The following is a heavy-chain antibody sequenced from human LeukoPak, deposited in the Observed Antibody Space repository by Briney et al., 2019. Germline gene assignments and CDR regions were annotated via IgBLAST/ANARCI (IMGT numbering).Heavy chain of an antibody. CDR1: GGSISSGSYY. CDR2: IYTSGST. Sequence: SQTLSLTCTVSGGSISSGSYYWSWIRQPAGKGLEWIGRIYTSGSTNYNPSLKSRATISVDTSKNQFSLKLSSVTDADTAVYYCAREDNQGGGRVSFDYWGQGTLVTVSS. V-gene: IGHV4-61*02. D-gene: IGHD3-10*01. CDR3: AREDNQGGGRVSFDY. J-gene: IGHJ4*02.